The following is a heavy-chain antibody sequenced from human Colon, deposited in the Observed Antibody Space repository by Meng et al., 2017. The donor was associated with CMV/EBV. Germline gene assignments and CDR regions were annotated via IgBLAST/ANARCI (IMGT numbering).Heavy chain of an antibody. CDR1: GYTFTGYY. V-gene: IGHV1-2*02. CDR2: INPNSGGT. CDR3: ARSLGNYYYGTTSNTNYYGMDV. Sequence: ASVKVSCKASGYTFTGYYMHWVRQAPGQGLEWMGWINPNSGGTNYAQKFQGRVTMTRDTSISTAYMELSRLRSDDTAVYYCARSLGNYYYGTTSNTNYYGMDVWGQGTTVTVSS. D-gene: IGHD3-10*01. J-gene: IGHJ6*02.